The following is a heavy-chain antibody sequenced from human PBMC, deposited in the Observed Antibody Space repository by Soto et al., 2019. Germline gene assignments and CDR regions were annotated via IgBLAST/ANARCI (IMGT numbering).Heavy chain of an antibody. J-gene: IGHJ5*02. CDR1: GGTFSSYA. V-gene: IGHV1-69*13. D-gene: IGHD2-15*01. Sequence: ASVKVSCKASGGTFSSYAISWVRQAPGQGLEWMGGIIPIFGTANYAQKFQGRVTITADESTSTAYMELSSLRSEDTAVYYCARDQCSGGSCYSGYNWFDPWGQGTLVTVSS. CDR3: ARDQCSGGSCYSGYNWFDP. CDR2: IIPIFGTA.